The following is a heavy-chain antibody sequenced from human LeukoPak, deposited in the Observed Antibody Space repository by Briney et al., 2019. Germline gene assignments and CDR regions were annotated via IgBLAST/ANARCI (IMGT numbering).Heavy chain of an antibody. CDR3: ARDVLAAGATGTFDI. J-gene: IGHJ3*02. CDR1: GFTFSAYY. V-gene: IGHV3-11*01. CDR2: ISSSGSTI. Sequence: GGSLRLSCAASGFTFSAYYMSWVRQAPGKGLEWVSYISSSGSTIYYADSVKGRFTISRDNAKTSLYLQMNSLRAEDTAVYYCARDVLAAGATGTFDIWGQGTMVTVSS. D-gene: IGHD1-14*01.